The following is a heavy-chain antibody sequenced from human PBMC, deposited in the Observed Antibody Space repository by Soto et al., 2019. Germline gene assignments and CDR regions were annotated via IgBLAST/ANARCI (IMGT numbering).Heavy chain of an antibody. Sequence: GGSLRLSCATSGFLFRSYNMHGLRQAPDKGLEWLAVIWYDGKNQYYGDSLKGRLTISRDNSKNTLYLQMDGLRVEDTAVYFCARDGGSGAAAGRSNWFDPWGQGTLVTVSS. V-gene: IGHV3-33*01. CDR3: ARDGGSGAAAGRSNWFDP. CDR2: IWYDGKNQ. CDR1: GFLFRSYN. J-gene: IGHJ5*02. D-gene: IGHD6-13*01.